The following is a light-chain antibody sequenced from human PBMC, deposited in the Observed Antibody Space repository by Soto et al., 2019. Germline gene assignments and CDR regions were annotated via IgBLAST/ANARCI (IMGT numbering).Light chain of an antibody. CDR3: KQRSNWPPTWT. Sequence: EIVVTHSPATLSLSPGERATLSCRASQSVSSYLAWYQQKPGQAPRLLIYDASNRATGIPARFSGSGSGTAVALAITSLDPEDFAVYYCKQRSNWPPTWTVGQGSKVDIK. CDR1: QSVSSY. J-gene: IGKJ1*01. CDR2: DAS. V-gene: IGKV3-11*01.